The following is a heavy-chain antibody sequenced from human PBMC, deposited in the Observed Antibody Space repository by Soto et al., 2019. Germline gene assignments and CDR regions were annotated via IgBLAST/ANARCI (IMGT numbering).Heavy chain of an antibody. Sequence: QVQLVESGGGFVNPGGSLRLSCAASGFTFSDYYMSWIRQAPGKGLEWVSHISGSGGAINYADSVKGRFAISRDNAKDSVYLLMTSLTAADTAVYYCGRYPNRIDYWGRGALVTVST. CDR2: ISGSGGAI. CDR1: GFTFSDYY. CDR3: GRYPNRIDY. J-gene: IGHJ4*02. V-gene: IGHV3-11*01.